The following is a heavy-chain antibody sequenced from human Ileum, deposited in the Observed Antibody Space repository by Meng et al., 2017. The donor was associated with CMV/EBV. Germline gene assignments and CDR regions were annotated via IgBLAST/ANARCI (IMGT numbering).Heavy chain of an antibody. CDR1: RYKFTSYW. CDR3: ARQVGYYGSGGGGRFDY. D-gene: IGHD3-10*01. Sequence: TVSYQGSRYKFTSYWIGWLRQIPGKGLEWMGIIYPGHSDTRYSPSLQGQVTISADKSISTAYLQWSSLKASDSAMYYCARQVGYYGSGGGGRFDYWGQGTLVTVSS. CDR2: IYPGHSDT. J-gene: IGHJ4*02. V-gene: IGHV5-51*01.